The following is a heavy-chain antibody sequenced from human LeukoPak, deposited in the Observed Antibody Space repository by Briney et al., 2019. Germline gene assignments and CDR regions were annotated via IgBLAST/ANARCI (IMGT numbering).Heavy chain of an antibody. Sequence: ASVKVSCKTSGYTFTGYYMHWVRQAPGQGLEWMGRINPTSGGTNYAQKFQGRVTMTRDTSISTAYMELSRLRSDDTAVYYCARDRGYSSGWYDDYWGQGTLVTVSS. V-gene: IGHV1-2*06. CDR3: ARDRGYSSGWYDDY. CDR2: INPTSGGT. CDR1: GYTFTGYY. D-gene: IGHD6-19*01. J-gene: IGHJ4*02.